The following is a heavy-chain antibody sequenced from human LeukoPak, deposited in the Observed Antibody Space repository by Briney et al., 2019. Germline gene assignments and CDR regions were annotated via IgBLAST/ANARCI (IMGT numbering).Heavy chain of an antibody. D-gene: IGHD3-22*01. Sequence: GGSLRLSCGASGFTFSNYAMSWVRQAPGKGLEWVSSISGSGGSTDYADSVKGRFTMSRDNSRNTLYVQMNSLRAEDTAVYYCAKTDSSGYYYTHFNYWGQGTLVTVSS. V-gene: IGHV3-23*01. CDR3: AKTDSSGYYYTHFNY. CDR1: GFTFSNYA. CDR2: ISGSGGST. J-gene: IGHJ4*02.